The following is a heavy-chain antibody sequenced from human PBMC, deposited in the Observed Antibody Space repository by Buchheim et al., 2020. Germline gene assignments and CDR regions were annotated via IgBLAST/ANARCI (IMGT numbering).Heavy chain of an antibody. CDR1: GFTFTNYA. V-gene: IGHV3-23*01. CDR2: ISRDGNT. J-gene: IGHJ4*02. D-gene: IGHD2-2*01. Sequence: EVQMLESGGGLAQPGGSLRLSCAASGFTFTNYAMSWVRQAPGKGLEWVATISRDGNTYYADYVKGRFTVSRDNSKKTMYLHLNSLRAEDTALYYCGTRDTSGYYNFWGQGSL. CDR3: GTRDTSGYYNF.